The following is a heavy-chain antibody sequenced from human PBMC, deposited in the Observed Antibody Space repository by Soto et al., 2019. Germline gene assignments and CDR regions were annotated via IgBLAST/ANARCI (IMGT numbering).Heavy chain of an antibody. J-gene: IGHJ6*03. CDR1: GFTFSSYA. Sequence: GGSLRLSCAASGFTFSSYAMSWVRQAPGKGLEWVSAISGSGGSTYYADSVKGRFTISRDNSKNTLYLQMNSLRAGDTAVYYCAKDQCSSTSCPHSMDVWGKGTTVTVSS. V-gene: IGHV3-23*01. D-gene: IGHD2-2*01. CDR3: AKDQCSSTSCPHSMDV. CDR2: ISGSGGST.